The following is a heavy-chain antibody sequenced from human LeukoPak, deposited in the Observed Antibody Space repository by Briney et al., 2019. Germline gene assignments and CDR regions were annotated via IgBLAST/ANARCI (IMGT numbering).Heavy chain of an antibody. CDR1: GYALTELS. V-gene: IGHV1-24*01. J-gene: IGHJ6*03. CDR2: FDPEDGET. D-gene: IGHD3-22*01. Sequence: ASVKVSCKVSGYALTELSMHWVRQAPGKGLEWMGGFDPEDGETIYAQKFQGRVTMTEDTSTDTAYMELSSLRSEDTAVYYCATSNYDSSGYKYYYYMDVWGTGTTVSVSS. CDR3: ATSNYDSSGYKYYYYMDV.